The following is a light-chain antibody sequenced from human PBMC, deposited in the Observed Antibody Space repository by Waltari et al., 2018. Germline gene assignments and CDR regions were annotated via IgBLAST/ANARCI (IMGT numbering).Light chain of an antibody. CDR3: ASWDDSHYV. CDR1: NSNPGRTY. CDR2: RNN. J-gene: IGLJ1*01. Sequence: QSVLTQPPSASETPGQRVTISCSGSNSNPGRTYLYRYQQLPGTAPKLLIYRNNQRPSGVPDRFSASKSGTSASLAIDGLRSEDEAVYYCASWDDSHYVFGPGTQVTVL. V-gene: IGLV1-47*01.